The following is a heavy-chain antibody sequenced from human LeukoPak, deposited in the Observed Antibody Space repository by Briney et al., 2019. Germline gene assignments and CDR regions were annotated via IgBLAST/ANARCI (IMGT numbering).Heavy chain of an antibody. CDR3: ARERYYGSGSSPLRY. CDR2: ISSSGSTI. D-gene: IGHD3-10*01. J-gene: IGHJ4*02. V-gene: IGHV3-48*03. Sequence: PGGSLRLSCAASGFTFSNYEMNGVRQAPGKGLEWVSYISSSGSTIYYADSVKGRFTISRDNAKNSLYLQMNSLRAEDTAVYYCARERYYGSGSSPLRYWGQGTLVTVSS. CDR1: GFTFSNYE.